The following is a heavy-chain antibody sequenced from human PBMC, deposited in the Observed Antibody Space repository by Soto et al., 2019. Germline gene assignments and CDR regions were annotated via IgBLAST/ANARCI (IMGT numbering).Heavy chain of an antibody. Sequence: EVQLVESGGGLVQPGGSLRLSCADSGFTFSNFWMSWVRQAPGKGLEWVASIKSDGSERSHVDAVRGRFSISRDNARNSLYLQMNSLRADDTAVYYCARDVIWGQGSLVTVSS. J-gene: IGHJ4*02. V-gene: IGHV3-7*05. CDR1: GFTFSNFW. CDR2: IKSDGSER. CDR3: ARDVI.